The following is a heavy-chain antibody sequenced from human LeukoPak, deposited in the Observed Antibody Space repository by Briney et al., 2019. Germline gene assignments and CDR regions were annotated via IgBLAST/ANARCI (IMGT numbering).Heavy chain of an antibody. CDR1: GYTFTSYY. CDR2: INPSGGST. J-gene: IGHJ4*02. V-gene: IGHV1-46*03. D-gene: IGHD3-3*01. Sequence: ASVKVSCKASGYTFTSYYMHWVRQAPGQGLEWMGIINPSGGSTSYAQKFQGRVTMTRDTSTSTVYMELSSLRSEDTAVYYCARAPKIRSTNYDFWSGIDYWGQGTLVTVSS. CDR3: ARAPKIRSTNYDFWSGIDY.